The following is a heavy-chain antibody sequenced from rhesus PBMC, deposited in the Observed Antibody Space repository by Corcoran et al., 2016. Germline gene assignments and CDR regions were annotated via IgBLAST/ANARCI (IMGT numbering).Heavy chain of an antibody. V-gene: IGHV4-80*01. D-gene: IGHD5-36*01. J-gene: IGHJ4*01. CDR1: GGSFSSYW. CDR3: ARYSYGYVPDY. Sequence: QLQLQESGPGLVKPSETLSLTCAVSGGSFSSYWWSWIRQPPGKGLEWIGEINGNSGSTNYNPSLKSRVTISKDASKNQFSLKLSSVTAADTAVYYCARYSYGYVPDYWGQGVLVTVSS. CDR2: INGNSGST.